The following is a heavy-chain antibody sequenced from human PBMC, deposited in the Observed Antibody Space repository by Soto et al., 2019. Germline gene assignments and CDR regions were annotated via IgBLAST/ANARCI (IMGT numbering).Heavy chain of an antibody. Sequence: GGSLRLSCAASGFTFSNYVMSWVRQAPGKGLEWVSDISASGDSTWYADSVKGQFTISRDNSKNTLYLQMSSLRAEDSALYYCVKGSASARPYYFDYWGRGTLVTVSS. V-gene: IGHV3-23*01. CDR2: ISASGDST. J-gene: IGHJ4*02. D-gene: IGHD6-6*01. CDR3: VKGSASARPYYFDY. CDR1: GFTFSNYV.